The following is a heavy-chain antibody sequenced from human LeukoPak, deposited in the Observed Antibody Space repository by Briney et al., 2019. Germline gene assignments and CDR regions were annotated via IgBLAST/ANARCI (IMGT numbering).Heavy chain of an antibody. CDR1: GFTFSSYG. CDR3: AKDRSSSWTFDY. Sequence: GGSLRLPCAASGFTFSSYGMHWVRQAPGKGLEWVAIISYDGSNKYYADSVKGRFTISRDNSKNTLYLQMNSLRAEDTAVYYCAKDRSSSWTFDYWGQGTLVTVSS. J-gene: IGHJ4*02. V-gene: IGHV3-30*18. D-gene: IGHD6-13*01. CDR2: ISYDGSNK.